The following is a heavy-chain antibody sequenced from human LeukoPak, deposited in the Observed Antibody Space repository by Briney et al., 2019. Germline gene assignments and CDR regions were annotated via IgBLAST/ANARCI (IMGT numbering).Heavy chain of an antibody. CDR1: GYTLSDLS. J-gene: IGHJ4*02. V-gene: IGHV1-24*01. D-gene: IGHD3-3*01. Sequence: ASVKVSCKVSGYTLSDLSMHWVRQAPGKGLEWMGGFDPENDGPIYAQKFQGRVTMTGDTSTDTAYVELSGLRSDDTAMYYCATLPFGVVMPDYWGQGTLVTVSS. CDR2: FDPENDGP. CDR3: ATLPFGVVMPDY.